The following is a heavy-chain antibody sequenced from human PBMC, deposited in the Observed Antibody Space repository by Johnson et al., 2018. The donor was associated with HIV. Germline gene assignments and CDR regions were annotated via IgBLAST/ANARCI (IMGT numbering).Heavy chain of an antibody. CDR2: ISGSGGST. D-gene: IGHD3-10*01. CDR1: GFTFSSYA. J-gene: IGHJ3*02. V-gene: IGHV3-23*04. CDR3: ARRLGFRNLYDAFDI. Sequence: VQLVESGGGLVKPGGSLRLSCAASGFTFSSYAMSWVRQAPGKGLEWVSAISGSGGSTYYADSVKGRFTISRDNSKNTMYLQMNNLRPEDTALYYCARRLGFRNLYDAFDIWGQGTMVTVSS.